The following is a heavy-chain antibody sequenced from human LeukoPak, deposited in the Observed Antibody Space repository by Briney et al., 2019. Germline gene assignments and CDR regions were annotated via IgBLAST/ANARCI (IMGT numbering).Heavy chain of an antibody. CDR2: TYYGSKWCN. J-gene: IGHJ4*02. Sequence: QTLSLTCVISGDSVSSNGVAWNWVRQSPSRGLEWLGRTYYGSKWCNDYALSVKSRITINPDTSKNQFSLQLNSVTPEDTAVYYCTRGRNSAFDYWGQGTLVTVSS. CDR3: TRGRNSAFDY. V-gene: IGHV6-1*01. D-gene: IGHD1-14*01. CDR1: GDSVSSNGVA.